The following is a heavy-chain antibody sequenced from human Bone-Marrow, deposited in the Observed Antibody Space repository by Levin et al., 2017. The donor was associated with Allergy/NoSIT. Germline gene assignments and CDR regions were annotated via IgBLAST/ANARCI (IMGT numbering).Heavy chain of an antibody. D-gene: IGHD4-17*01. V-gene: IGHV3-33*01. CDR3: VRVRGDGDYIFDY. Sequence: PGGSLRLSCAASGFIFSNYGMHWVRQAPGKGLEWVAVIWNDGSNKYYADSVKGRFTISRDNAKNTLYLQMNSLRAEDTAVYYCVRVRGDGDYIFDYWGQGTLVTVSS. J-gene: IGHJ4*02. CDR2: IWNDGSNK. CDR1: GFIFSNYG.